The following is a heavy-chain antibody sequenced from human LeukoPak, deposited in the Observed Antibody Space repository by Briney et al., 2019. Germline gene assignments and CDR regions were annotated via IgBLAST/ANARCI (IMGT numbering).Heavy chain of an antibody. Sequence: SETLSLTCTVSGGSISSYSWSWIRQPPGKGLEWIGYIYYSGSTNYNPSLKSRVTISLDTSKNQFSLKLTSVTAADTAVYYCASLSNSYGYYYFDYWGQGTLVTVSS. D-gene: IGHD5-18*01. CDR2: IYYSGST. J-gene: IGHJ4*02. CDR1: GGSISSYS. CDR3: ASLSNSYGYYYFDY. V-gene: IGHV4-59*08.